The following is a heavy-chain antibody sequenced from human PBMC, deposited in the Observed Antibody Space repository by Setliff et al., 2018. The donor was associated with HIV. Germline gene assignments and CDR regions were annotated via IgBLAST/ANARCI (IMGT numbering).Heavy chain of an antibody. Sequence: PSETLSLTCTVSAGSISGSLYYWGWIRQPPGKGLEWIGSIFYTGSTYYSPSLKSRVTVSVDTSKNQFSLKLSSVTAADTAIYYCARYTSKVDWFDPWGQGTLVTVS. CDR1: AGSISGSLYY. CDR3: ARYTSKVDWFDP. CDR2: IFYTGST. V-gene: IGHV4-39*01. D-gene: IGHD2-2*02. J-gene: IGHJ5*02.